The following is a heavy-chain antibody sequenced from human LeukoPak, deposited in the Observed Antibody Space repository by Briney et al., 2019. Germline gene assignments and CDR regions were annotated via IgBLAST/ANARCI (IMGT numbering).Heavy chain of an antibody. J-gene: IGHJ4*02. V-gene: IGHV3-21*01. CDR1: GFTFSSYS. D-gene: IGHD5-24*01. CDR2: ISSSSSHI. Sequence: PGGSLRLSCAASGFTFSSYSMNWVRQAPGKGLEWVSSISSSSSHIHYADSVKGRFAISRDNAKNSLYLQLNSLRADDTAVYYCVGGDGREFWGQGTLVTVSS. CDR3: VGGDGREF.